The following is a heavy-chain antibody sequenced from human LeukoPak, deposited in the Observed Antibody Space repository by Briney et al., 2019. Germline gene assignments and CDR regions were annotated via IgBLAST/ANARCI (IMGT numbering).Heavy chain of an antibody. CDR2: IIPIFGTA. J-gene: IGHJ4*02. CDR1: GGTFSSYA. D-gene: IGHD2-2*01. Sequence: SVKVSCKASGGTFSSYAISWVRQAPGQGLEWMGGIIPIFGTANYAQKFQGRVTITADESTSTAYMELSSLRSEDTAVYYCARLVSDPGQLPIDYWGQGTLVTVSS. V-gene: IGHV1-69*01. CDR3: ARLVSDPGQLPIDY.